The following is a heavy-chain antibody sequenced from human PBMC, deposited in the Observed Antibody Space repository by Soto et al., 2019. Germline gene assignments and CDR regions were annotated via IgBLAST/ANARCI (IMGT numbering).Heavy chain of an antibody. CDR1: GYTFTSYG. D-gene: IGHD2-21*01. Sequence: QVQLLQAGAEVNQPGASETFSCNASGYTFTSYGVSWVRHAPGQGLAWMGWISAYSGDTKYSQKFQGRACLTTDTYTSTADMELRSLISDDSAVYYCARVPSYSTLDYWGQGTLVTVSS. V-gene: IGHV1-18*04. CDR3: ARVPSYSTLDY. J-gene: IGHJ4*02. CDR2: ISAYSGDT.